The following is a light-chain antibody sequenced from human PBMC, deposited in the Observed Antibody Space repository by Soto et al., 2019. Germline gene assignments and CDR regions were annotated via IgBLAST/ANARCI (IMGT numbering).Light chain of an antibody. CDR3: QQSRHSCS. CDR1: QSVDTH. J-gene: IGKJ2*02. Sequence: TLSVSPGERATLSCRASQSVDTHFHWYQQTPGQAPRLLIYGASTRATGIPARFSGSGSGTEITLTINSLPYEDIAVYYCQQSRHSCSFAHGTKVDIK. V-gene: IGKV3-15*01. CDR2: GAS.